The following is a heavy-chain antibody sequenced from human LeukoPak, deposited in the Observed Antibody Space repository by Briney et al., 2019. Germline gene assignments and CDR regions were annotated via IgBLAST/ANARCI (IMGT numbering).Heavy chain of an antibody. V-gene: IGHV3-48*02. CDR3: ARAEEYSAVFDY. Sequence: GGALRLPCAASGFTFSSYSLNWARHAPGEGPEWVSHNNSNSGTIYADSVKGRFSISRDNAKSSLSLQMNSLRDEDTAVYYCARAEEYSAVFDYWGQGTLVTVSS. J-gene: IGHJ4*02. CDR1: GFTFSSYS. CDR2: NNSNSGTI. D-gene: IGHD6-6*01.